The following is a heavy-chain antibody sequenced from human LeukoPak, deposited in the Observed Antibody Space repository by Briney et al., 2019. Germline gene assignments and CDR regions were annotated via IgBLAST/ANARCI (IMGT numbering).Heavy chain of an antibody. CDR1: GFTFSSSA. V-gene: IGHV3-23*01. Sequence: PGGSLRLSCAASGFTFSSSAMSWVRQVPGKGLEWVSGISASGGSTSYADSVRGRFTISRDNSRNTLSLQMNSLRVEDTAMYFCAKEVGESNSGKSVFDCWGQGTLVAVSS. J-gene: IGHJ4*02. CDR2: ISASGGST. CDR3: AKEVGESNSGKSVFDC. D-gene: IGHD3-10*01.